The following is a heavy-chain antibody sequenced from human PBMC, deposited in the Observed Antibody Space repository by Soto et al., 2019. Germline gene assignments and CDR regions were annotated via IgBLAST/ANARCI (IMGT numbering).Heavy chain of an antibody. CDR3: AKGAGDRLSLGMDV. CDR1: GFSISDYG. V-gene: IGHV3-30*18. CDR2: ISYDGSNT. J-gene: IGHJ6*02. Sequence: QVQLVESGGGVVQPGWSLRLSCAASGFSISDYGMEWVRQAPGKGLEWVALISYDGSNTYYADSVKGRFTISRDNSKDTLFLRMTGLRREDTAVYYCAKGAGDRLSLGMDVWGQGTTVTVSS. D-gene: IGHD1-26*01.